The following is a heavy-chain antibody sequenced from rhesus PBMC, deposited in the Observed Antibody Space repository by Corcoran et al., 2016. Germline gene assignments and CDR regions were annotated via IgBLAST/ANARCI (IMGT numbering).Heavy chain of an antibody. Sequence: QVTLKEAGPALGKPTQTLTLTCTLSGFTISTTGTGVGWIRQPPWKALEWLASFYWNDSKYNSTSLKSRLTISEDTSKNQVVLTMTNMDPVDTATYYWAREEWVQFDFDCWGQGVLVTVSS. CDR3: AREEWVQFDFDC. CDR1: GFTISTTGTG. CDR2: FYWNDSK. D-gene: IGHD5-24*01. V-gene: IGHV2-95*01. J-gene: IGHJ4*01.